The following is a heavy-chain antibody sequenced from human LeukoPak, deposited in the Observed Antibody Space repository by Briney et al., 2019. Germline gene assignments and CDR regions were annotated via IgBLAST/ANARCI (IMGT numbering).Heavy chain of an antibody. J-gene: IGHJ4*02. V-gene: IGHV3-30*14. CDR2: ISYDGNNK. Sequence: PGGSLRLSCAASGFTFNTYAMHWVRQTPGKGLEWVAVISYDGNNKYYADSVKGRFTISRDNSKNTLYLQMNSLRAEDTAVYYCARRAGAYSHPYDYWGQGTLVTVSS. CDR3: ARRAGAYSHPYDY. CDR1: GFTFNTYA. D-gene: IGHD4/OR15-4a*01.